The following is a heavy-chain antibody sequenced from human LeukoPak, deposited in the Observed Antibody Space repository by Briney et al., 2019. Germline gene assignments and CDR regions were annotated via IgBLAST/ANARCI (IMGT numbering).Heavy chain of an antibody. Sequence: ASVKVSCKTSGYRFTAYFMHWVRLAPGQGLEWMGWIDPNSGGTNYAQKFQGRVTMTRDTSISTAYMELSSLMSDDTAIYYCARGGGGLQHWGQGTLVTVSS. V-gene: IGHV1-2*02. D-gene: IGHD2-15*01. CDR1: GYRFTAYF. CDR3: ARGGGGLQH. CDR2: IDPNSGGT. J-gene: IGHJ1*01.